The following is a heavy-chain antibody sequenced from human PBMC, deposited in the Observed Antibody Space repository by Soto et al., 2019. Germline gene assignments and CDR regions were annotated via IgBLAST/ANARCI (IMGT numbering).Heavy chain of an antibody. Sequence: GGALRVSCAASGFTFSSYSMNWVRQAPGKGLEWVSSISSSSSYIYYADSVKGRFTISRDNAKNSLYLQMNSLRAEDTAVYYCARDGGDPLLWFGELPYYYYYYMDVWGKGTTVTVSS. J-gene: IGHJ6*03. CDR1: GFTFSSYS. CDR2: ISSSSSYI. CDR3: ARDGGDPLLWFGELPYYYYYYMDV. V-gene: IGHV3-21*01. D-gene: IGHD3-10*01.